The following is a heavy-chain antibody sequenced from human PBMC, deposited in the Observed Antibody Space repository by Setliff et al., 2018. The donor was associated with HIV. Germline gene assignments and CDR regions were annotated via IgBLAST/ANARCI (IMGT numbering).Heavy chain of an antibody. CDR3: ARGGYIAARFYYVDY. CDR1: GGSFSGYF. J-gene: IGHJ4*02. Sequence: SETLSLTCTVYGGSFSGYFWSWIRQSPGKGLEWIGEINHAGITNYNPSLKSRVTISLDTPKNQFSLKLTSVTAADTAVYYCARGGYIAARFYYVDYWGQGLLVTVSS. CDR2: INHAGIT. D-gene: IGHD6-6*01. V-gene: IGHV4-34*01.